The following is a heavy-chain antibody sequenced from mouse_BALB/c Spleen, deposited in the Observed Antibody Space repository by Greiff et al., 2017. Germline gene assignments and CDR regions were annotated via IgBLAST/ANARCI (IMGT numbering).Heavy chain of an antibody. J-gene: IGHJ1*01. V-gene: IGHV5-6-2*01. CDR1: GFTFSSYY. CDR3: ARHDGYWYFDV. Sequence: EVKLMESGGGLVKLGGSLKLSCAASGFTFSSYYMSWVRQTPEKRLELVAAINSNGGSTYYPDTVKGRFTISRDNAKNTLYLQMSSLKSEDTALYYCARHDGYWYFDVWGAGTTVTVSS. D-gene: IGHD2-3*01. CDR2: INSNGGST.